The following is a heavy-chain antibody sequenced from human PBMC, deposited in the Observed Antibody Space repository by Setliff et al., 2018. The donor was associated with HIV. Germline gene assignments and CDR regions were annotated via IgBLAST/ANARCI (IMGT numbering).Heavy chain of an antibody. V-gene: IGHV1-69*05. D-gene: IGHD2-2*01. Sequence: QVSCKASGGTFSSYAITWVRQAPGQGLEWMGGIIPVSGTTKYAQKFQGRVTMTTDESTGTAYMELSSLRSEDTAVYYCATVAGVPYCRDTSCWGGYFDYWGQGTLVTVSS. CDR2: IIPVSGTT. CDR1: GGTFSSYA. J-gene: IGHJ4*02. CDR3: ATVAGVPYCRDTSCWGGYFDY.